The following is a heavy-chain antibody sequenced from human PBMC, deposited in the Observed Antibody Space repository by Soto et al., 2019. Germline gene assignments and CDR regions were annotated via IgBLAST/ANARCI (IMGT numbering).Heavy chain of an antibody. CDR1: GFTFSMYG. D-gene: IGHD3-9*01. J-gene: IGHJ5*02. V-gene: IGHV3-48*02. CDR3: ARDAYDILSGYEYWFDP. Sequence: EVQLVESGGGLTQPGGSLRLSCVGSGFTFSMYGMNWVRQAPGKGLEWVSHMKGRFIISRDNAKNAVYMEMHSLRDEETAIYYCARDAYDILSGYEYWFDPWGQGTLVTVSS.